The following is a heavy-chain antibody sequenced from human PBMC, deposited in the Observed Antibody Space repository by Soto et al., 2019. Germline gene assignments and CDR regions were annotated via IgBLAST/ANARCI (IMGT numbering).Heavy chain of an antibody. CDR3: AKDCCYRGGDYSYMDV. D-gene: IGHD2-2*01. CDR2: ISGSGGST. CDR1: GFTFSSYA. J-gene: IGHJ6*03. Sequence: GGSLRLSCAASGFTFSSYAMSWVRQAPGKGLEWVSAISGSGGSTYYADSVKGRFTISRDNSKNTLYLQMNSLRAEDTAVYYCAKDCCYRGGDYSYMDVWGKGTTVTVSS. V-gene: IGHV3-23*01.